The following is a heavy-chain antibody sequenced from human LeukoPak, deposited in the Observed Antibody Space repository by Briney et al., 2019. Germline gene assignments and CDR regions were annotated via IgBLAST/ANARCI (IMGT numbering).Heavy chain of an antibody. J-gene: IGHJ4*02. Sequence: GKSLKISCKGSGYSFTSYWIGWVRQMPGKGLEWMGIIYPGDSDTRYSPSFQGQVTISADKSISTAYLQWSSLKASDTAMYYCARRCDFWSGYYHFDYWGQGTLVTVSS. V-gene: IGHV5-51*01. D-gene: IGHD3-3*01. CDR1: GYSFTSYW. CDR2: IYPGDSDT. CDR3: ARRCDFWSGYYHFDY.